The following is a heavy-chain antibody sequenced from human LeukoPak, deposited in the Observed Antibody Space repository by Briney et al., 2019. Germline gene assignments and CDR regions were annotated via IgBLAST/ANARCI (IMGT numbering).Heavy chain of an antibody. CDR1: GYTFTSYG. D-gene: IGHD2-2*01. CDR3: ARGGCSSTSCYWRNNWFDP. J-gene: IGHJ5*02. Sequence: ASVKVSCKASGYTFTSYGISWVRQAPGQGLEWMGSISAYNDNTNYAQKLQGRVTITTDTSTSTAYMELRSLRSDDTAVYYCARGGCSSTSCYWRNNWFDPWGQGTLVTVSS. V-gene: IGHV1-18*01. CDR2: ISAYNDNT.